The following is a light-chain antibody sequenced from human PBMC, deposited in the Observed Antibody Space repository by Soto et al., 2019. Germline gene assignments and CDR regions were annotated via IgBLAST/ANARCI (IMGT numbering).Light chain of an antibody. CDR3: SSYTTSSPLI. CDR1: SNDVGSYNR. CDR2: EVT. Sequence: QSALTQPPSVSGSQGQSVTISCTGTSNDVGSYNRVSWYQQSPGSAPKVMIYEVTYRPSGVPDRFSGYKSGNTATLTNSGLQAEDEADYYCSSYTTSSPLIFGGGTKLTVL. J-gene: IGLJ2*01. V-gene: IGLV2-18*02.